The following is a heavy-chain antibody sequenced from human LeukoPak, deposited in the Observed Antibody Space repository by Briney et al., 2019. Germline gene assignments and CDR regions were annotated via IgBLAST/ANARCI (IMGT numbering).Heavy chain of an antibody. V-gene: IGHV1-8*01. CDR1: GYTFTSYD. J-gene: IGHJ3*02. CDR3: ARTYSGYDYAFDI. CDR2: MNPNSGNT. Sequence: ASVKVSCKASGYTFTSYDINWVRQATGQGLEWMGWMNPNSGNTGYAQKFQGRVTMTRNTSISTAYMELSSLRSEDTAVYYRARTYSGYDYAFDIWGQGTMVTVSS. D-gene: IGHD5-12*01.